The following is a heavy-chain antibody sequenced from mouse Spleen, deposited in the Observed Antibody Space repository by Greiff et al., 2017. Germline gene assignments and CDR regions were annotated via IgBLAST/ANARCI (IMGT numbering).Heavy chain of an antibody. CDR2: IDPSDSET. CDR3: ARAHYYGSSLYAMDY. V-gene: IGHV1-52*01. D-gene: IGHD1-1*01. J-gene: IGHJ4*01. CDR1: GYTFTSYW. Sequence: QVQLKEPGAELVRPGSSVKLSCKASGYTFTSYWMHWVKQRPIQGLEWIGNIDPSDSETHYNQKFKDKATLTVDKSSSTAYMQLSSLTSEDSAVYYCARAHYYGSSLYAMDYWGQGTSVTVSS.